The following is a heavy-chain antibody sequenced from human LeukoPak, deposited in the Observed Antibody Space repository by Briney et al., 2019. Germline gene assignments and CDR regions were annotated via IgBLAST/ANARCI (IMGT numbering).Heavy chain of an antibody. CDR3: ASGNPTSDAFDI. CDR1: GGSISSSSYY. CDR2: IYYSGST. D-gene: IGHD1-14*01. J-gene: IGHJ3*02. V-gene: IGHV4-39*01. Sequence: PSETLSLTCTVSGGSISSSSYYWGWIPQPPGKGLEWLGSIYYSGSTYYNPSLKSRVTISVDTSKNQFTLKLSSVTAADTAVYYCASGNPTSDAFDIRGQGTMVTVSS.